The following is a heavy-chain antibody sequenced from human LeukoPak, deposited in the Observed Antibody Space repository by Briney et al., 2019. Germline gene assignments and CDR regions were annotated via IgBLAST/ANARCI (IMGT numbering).Heavy chain of an antibody. CDR3: ARVYNYYYYGMDV. CDR1: GYTFTSYG. Sequence: ASVKVSCKASGYTFTSYGISWVRQAPGQGLEWMGWISAYNGNTNYAQKLQGRVTTTTDTSTSTAYMELRSLRSDDTAVYYCARVYNYYYYGMDVWGQGTTVTVSS. D-gene: IGHD2-2*02. V-gene: IGHV1-18*01. J-gene: IGHJ6*02. CDR2: ISAYNGNT.